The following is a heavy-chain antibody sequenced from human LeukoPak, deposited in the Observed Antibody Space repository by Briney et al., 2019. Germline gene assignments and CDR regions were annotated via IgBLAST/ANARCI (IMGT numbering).Heavy chain of an antibody. CDR3: TTGRRYSSGWFYFDD. CDR2: IYSGGTT. D-gene: IGHD6-19*01. CDR1: GFTVRSNY. J-gene: IGHJ4*02. V-gene: IGHV3-53*01. Sequence: PWGSLRLSCAASGFTVRSNYMSWVRQAPGKGLEWVSVIYSGGTTYYADSVKGRFTISRDNSKNTLYLQMNSLRVDDTAVYYCTTGRRYSSGWFYFDDWGQGTLVTVSS.